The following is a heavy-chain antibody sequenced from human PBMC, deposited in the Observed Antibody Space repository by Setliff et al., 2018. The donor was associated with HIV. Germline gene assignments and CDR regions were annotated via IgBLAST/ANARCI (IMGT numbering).Heavy chain of an antibody. V-gene: IGHV4-59*08. CDR1: GDSINTHY. CDR3: ARRLQFLEFLHGVGGLDV. D-gene: IGHD3-3*01. Sequence: SQTLSLTCTVSGDSINTHYWSWIRQPPGKGLEWIGYVSHTGNTNSNPSLKSRVTISVDTSKNQFSLKLSSATAADTAVYYCARRLQFLEFLHGVGGLDVWGQGTTVTVSS. J-gene: IGHJ6*02. CDR2: VSHTGNT.